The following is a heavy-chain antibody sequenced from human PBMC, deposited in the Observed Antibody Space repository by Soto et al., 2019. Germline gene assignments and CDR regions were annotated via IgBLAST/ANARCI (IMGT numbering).Heavy chain of an antibody. Sequence: QVQLVQSGPEVKQPGASVRISCQASGYSFTHFEMHWVRQAPGQRLEWMGWINTGNGDTKYSQKFQGRVTFAMDTSASTAYLDLDGLTSDDTSWYFCARSLTRLDYWGQGTLVTVSS. CDR2: INTGNGDT. V-gene: IGHV1-3*04. CDR1: GYSFTHFE. D-gene: IGHD7-27*01. CDR3: ARSLTRLDY. J-gene: IGHJ4*02.